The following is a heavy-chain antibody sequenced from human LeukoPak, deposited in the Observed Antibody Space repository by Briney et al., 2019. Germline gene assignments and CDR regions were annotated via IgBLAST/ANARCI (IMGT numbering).Heavy chain of an antibody. CDR1: GGSFGGYY. CDR3: AREPRPKGIAAAGSRYYFDY. J-gene: IGHJ4*02. V-gene: IGHV4-34*01. CDR2: INHSGST. Sequence: SETLSLTCAVYGGSFGGYYWSWIRQPPGKGLEWIGEINHSGSTNYNPSLKSRVTISVDTSKNQFSLKLRSVTAADTAVYYCAREPRPKGIAAAGSRYYFDYWGQGTLVTVSS. D-gene: IGHD6-13*01.